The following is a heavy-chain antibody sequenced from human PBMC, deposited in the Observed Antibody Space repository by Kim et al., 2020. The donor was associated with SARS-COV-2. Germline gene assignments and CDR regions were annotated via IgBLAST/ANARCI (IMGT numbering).Heavy chain of an antibody. Sequence: SETLSLTCTVSGGSISSYYWSWIRQPPGKGLEWIGYIYYSGSTNYNPSLKSRVTISVDTSKNQFSLKLSSVTAADTAVYYCARRSQQRGYYWYFDLWGRG. CDR1: GGSISSYY. CDR3: ARRSQQRGYYWYFDL. D-gene: IGHD6-25*01. CDR2: IYYSGST. J-gene: IGHJ2*01. V-gene: IGHV4-59*08.